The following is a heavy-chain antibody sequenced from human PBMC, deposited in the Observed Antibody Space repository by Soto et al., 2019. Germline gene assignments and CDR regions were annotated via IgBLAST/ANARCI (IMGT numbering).Heavy chain of an antibody. CDR2: INPNSGGT. D-gene: IGHD6-13*01. J-gene: IGHJ4*02. Sequence: ASVKVSCKASGYTFTGYYTHWVRQAPGQGLEWMGWINPNSGGTSFAQKFQGRVTMTRDTSISTAYMELSRLTSDDTAVYFCARVNTIQAAGHYDCWGQGTLVTVSS. CDR3: ARVNTIQAAGHYDC. V-gene: IGHV1-2*02. CDR1: GYTFTGYY.